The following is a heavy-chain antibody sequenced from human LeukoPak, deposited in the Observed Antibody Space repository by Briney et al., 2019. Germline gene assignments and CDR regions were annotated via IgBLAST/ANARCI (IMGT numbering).Heavy chain of an antibody. Sequence: ASVKVSCKDSGYTFTSYGISWVRQAPGQGLEWMGWISDYNGNTNYAQKLQGRVTMTTDTSTSTAYMELRSLRSDDTAVYYCARGRLDDFWSGYHQDFDYWGQGTLVTVSS. V-gene: IGHV1-18*01. CDR2: ISDYNGNT. D-gene: IGHD3-3*01. CDR1: GYTFTSYG. J-gene: IGHJ4*02. CDR3: ARGRLDDFWSGYHQDFDY.